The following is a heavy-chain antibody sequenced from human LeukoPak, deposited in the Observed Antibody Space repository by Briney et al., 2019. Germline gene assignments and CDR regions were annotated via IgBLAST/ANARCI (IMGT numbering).Heavy chain of an antibody. D-gene: IGHD2-8*01. CDR1: GFTFSSCA. Sequence: GGSLRLSCAASGFTFSSCAMHWVRQVPGKGLEWVSIVTYDGSNKHYADSVKGRFTISRDNSKNTLFLQMNNLRTEDTAVYYCARDKEWAIDYWGQGTLVTVSS. CDR3: ARDKEWAIDY. J-gene: IGHJ4*02. CDR2: VTYDGSNK. V-gene: IGHV3-30*04.